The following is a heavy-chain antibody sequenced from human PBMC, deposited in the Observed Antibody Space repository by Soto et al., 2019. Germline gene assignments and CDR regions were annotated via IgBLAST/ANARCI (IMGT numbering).Heavy chain of an antibody. D-gene: IGHD6-13*01. CDR3: ARLDAHTSSWYYDY. J-gene: IGHJ4*02. V-gene: IGHV4-39*01. Sequence: PAETLSLTCTVSGGSVSNGDYYWSWIRQPPGKGLECIGSIYYSGSTYYNPSLKSRVTISVDTSKNQFSLKLSSVTAADTAVYYCARLDAHTSSWYYDYWGQGTLVTVSS. CDR1: GGSVSNGDYY. CDR2: IYYSGST.